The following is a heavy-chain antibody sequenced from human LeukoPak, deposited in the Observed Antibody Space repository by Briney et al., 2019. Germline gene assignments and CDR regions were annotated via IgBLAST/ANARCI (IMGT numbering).Heavy chain of an antibody. J-gene: IGHJ6*03. Sequence: GGSLRLSCAASGFTFGIYGMSWVRQAPGKGLEWVSGISGSGSGGTTYYADSVKGRFTISRDNSKNTLYLQMNSLRAEDTAVYYCAKDDVAAFATGYMDVWGKGTTVTVSS. CDR1: GFTFGIYG. D-gene: IGHD6-6*01. CDR3: AKDDVAAFATGYMDV. CDR2: ISGSGSGGTT. V-gene: IGHV3-23*01.